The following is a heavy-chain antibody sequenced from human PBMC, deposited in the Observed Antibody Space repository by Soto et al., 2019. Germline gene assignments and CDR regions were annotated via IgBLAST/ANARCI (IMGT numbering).Heavy chain of an antibody. J-gene: IGHJ5*02. Sequence: QVQLQESGPGLVKPSQTLSLTCTVSGGSISSGDYYWSWIRQPPGKGLEWIGYIYYSGSTYYNPSLKSRVTISVDTSKNQFSLKLSSVTAADTAVYYCARGGMYYYGSGAFDPWGQGTLVTVSS. V-gene: IGHV4-30-4*01. D-gene: IGHD3-10*01. CDR2: IYYSGST. CDR3: ARGGMYYYGSGAFDP. CDR1: GGSISSGDYY.